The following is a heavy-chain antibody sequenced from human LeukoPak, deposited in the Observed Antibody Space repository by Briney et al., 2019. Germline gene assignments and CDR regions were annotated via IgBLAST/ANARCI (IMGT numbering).Heavy chain of an antibody. CDR1: GYTFTSYD. V-gene: IGHV1-8*01. CDR3: ARDIEGRGYSYGGTFYYYGMDV. CDR2: MNPNSGNT. Sequence: ASVKVSCKASGYTFTSYDINWVRQATGQGLEWMGWMNPNSGNTGYAQKFQGRVTMTRNTSISTAYMELSSLRSEDTAVYFCARDIEGRGYSYGGTFYYYGMDVWGQGTTVSVSS. J-gene: IGHJ6*02. D-gene: IGHD5-18*01.